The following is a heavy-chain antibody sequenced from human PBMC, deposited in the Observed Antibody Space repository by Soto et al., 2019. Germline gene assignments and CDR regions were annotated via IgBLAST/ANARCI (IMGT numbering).Heavy chain of an antibody. J-gene: IGHJ6*02. Sequence: SQTLSLTCAISGDSVSSNSAAWNWIRQSPSRGLEWLGRTYYRSKWYNDYAVSVKSRITINPDTSKNQFSLQLNSVTPEDTAVYYCARDSEEGIAAAGYYYYGMDVWGQGTTVTVSS. D-gene: IGHD6-13*01. V-gene: IGHV6-1*01. CDR2: TYYRSKWYN. CDR3: ARDSEEGIAAAGYYYYGMDV. CDR1: GDSVSSNSAA.